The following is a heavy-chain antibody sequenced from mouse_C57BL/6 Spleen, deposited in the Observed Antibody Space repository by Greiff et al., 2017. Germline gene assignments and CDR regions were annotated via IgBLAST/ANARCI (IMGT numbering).Heavy chain of an antibody. CDR1: GYAFSSSW. D-gene: IGHD2-4*01. Sequence: QVQLQQSGPELVKPGASVTISCTASGYAFSSSWLNWVKQRPGKGLEWIGRIYPGDGDTNYNGKFKGQATLTADKSSSTAYMQLSSLTSEDSAVYFCARYDYDDAMDYWGQGTSVTVSS. V-gene: IGHV1-82*01. CDR3: ARYDYDDAMDY. J-gene: IGHJ4*01. CDR2: IYPGDGDT.